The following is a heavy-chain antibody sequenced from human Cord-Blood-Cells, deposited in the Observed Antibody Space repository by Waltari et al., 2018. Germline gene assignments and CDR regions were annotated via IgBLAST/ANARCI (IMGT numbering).Heavy chain of an antibody. CDR3: ARVAGYCSGGSCYNWFDP. CDR1: GGSISSSNW. Sequence: QVQLQESGPGLVKPSGTLSLTCAVSGGSISSSNWWSWVRQPPGKGLEWIGEIYHSGSTNYTPSLKSRVTMSVDKSKNQCSLKLSSVTAADTAVYYCARVAGYCSGGSCYNWFDPWCQGTLVTVSS. J-gene: IGHJ5*02. CDR2: IYHSGST. V-gene: IGHV4-4*02. D-gene: IGHD2-15*01.